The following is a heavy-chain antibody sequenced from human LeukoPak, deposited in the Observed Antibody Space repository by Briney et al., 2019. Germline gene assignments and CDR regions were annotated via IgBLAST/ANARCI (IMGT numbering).Heavy chain of an antibody. CDR2: HSDGST. J-gene: IGHJ4*02. CDR3: AKRGSGSYFDY. D-gene: IGHD1-26*01. CDR1: GFTFSSYG. V-gene: IGHV3-23*01. Sequence: GGSLRLSCAASGFTFSSYGMSWVRQAPRKGLEWVSGHSDGSTYYADSVKGRFTISRDTSKNTVYLQMNSLRAEDTAVYYCAKRGSGSYFDYWGQGSLVTVSS.